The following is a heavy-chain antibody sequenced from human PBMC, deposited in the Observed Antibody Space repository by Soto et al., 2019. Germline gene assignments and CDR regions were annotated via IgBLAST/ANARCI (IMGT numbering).Heavy chain of an antibody. CDR2: INAGNGNT. J-gene: IGHJ5*01. V-gene: IGHV1-3*01. CDR1: GYTFSRYA. D-gene: IGHD6-13*01. Sequence: ASVKVSCKASGYTFSRYAIHWVRQAPGQRLEWMGWINAGNGNTKYSQKFEGRVTLTTDTSANTVYMELSSLRFEDTALYYCARDQQFRNWFDSWGQGNLVTVSS. CDR3: ARDQQFRNWFDS.